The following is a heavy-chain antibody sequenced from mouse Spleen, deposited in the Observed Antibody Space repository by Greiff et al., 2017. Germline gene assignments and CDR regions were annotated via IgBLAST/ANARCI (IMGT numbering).Heavy chain of an antibody. D-gene: IGHD1-1*01. CDR3: ARRGTTMVATVFDY. CDR2: IDPSDSYT. CDR1: GYTFTSYW. J-gene: IGHJ2*01. Sequence: QVQLKQPGAELVMPGASVKLSCKASGYTFTSYWMHWVKQRPGQGLEWIGEIDPSDSYTNYNQKFKGKATLTVDKSSSTAYMQLSSLTSEDSAVYYCARRGTTMVATVFDYWGQGTTLTVSS. V-gene: IGHV1-69*01.